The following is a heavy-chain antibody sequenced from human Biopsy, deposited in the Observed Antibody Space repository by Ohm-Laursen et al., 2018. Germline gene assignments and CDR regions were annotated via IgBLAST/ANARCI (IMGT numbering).Heavy chain of an antibody. CDR1: GDSFTSYA. Sequence: SVKVSCKASGDSFTSYAIGWVRQAPGQGLGWLGGNIPILGTGNYAQKFQDRVTVAADTSTSTATMELRSLRSDDTAVYYCATKLTGYFHHWGQGTLVIVSS. CDR2: NIPILGTG. D-gene: IGHD3-9*01. V-gene: IGHV1-69*06. J-gene: IGHJ1*01. CDR3: ATKLTGYFHH.